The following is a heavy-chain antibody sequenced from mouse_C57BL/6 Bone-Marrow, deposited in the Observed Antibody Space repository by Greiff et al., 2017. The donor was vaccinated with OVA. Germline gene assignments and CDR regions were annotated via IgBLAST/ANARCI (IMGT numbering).Heavy chain of an antibody. Sequence: VQLQQSGPVLVKPGASVKMSCKASGYTFTDYYMNWVKQSHGKSLEWIGVINPYNGGTSYNQKFKGKATLTVDESSSTAYMELNSLTSEDSAVYYCASPYDYDGYYFDYWGQGTTLTVSS. J-gene: IGHJ2*01. CDR2: INPYNGGT. CDR1: GYTFTDYY. D-gene: IGHD2-4*01. CDR3: ASPYDYDGYYFDY. V-gene: IGHV1-19*01.